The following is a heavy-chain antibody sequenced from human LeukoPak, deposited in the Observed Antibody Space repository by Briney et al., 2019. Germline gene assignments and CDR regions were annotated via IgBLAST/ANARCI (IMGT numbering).Heavy chain of an antibody. CDR3: ARDDGSGSYYNPHAFDI. CDR2: IYYSGST. CDR1: GGSISSYY. J-gene: IGHJ3*02. V-gene: IGHV4-59*12. D-gene: IGHD3-10*01. Sequence: SETLSLTCTVSGGSISSYYWSWIRQPPGKGLEWIGYIYYSGSTYYNPSLKSRVTISVDTSKNQFSLKLSSVTAADTAVYYCARDDGSGSYYNPHAFDIWGQGTMVTVSS.